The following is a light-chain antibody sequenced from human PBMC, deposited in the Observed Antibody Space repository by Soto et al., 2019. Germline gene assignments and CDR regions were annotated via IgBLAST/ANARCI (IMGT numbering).Light chain of an antibody. CDR2: SAS. V-gene: IGKV3-15*01. CDR1: QSLSTN. Sequence: EVVMTQSPVTLSVSPGERATLSCRASQSLSTNLAWYQVRPGQAPRLLISSASTRATGIPARFSVSGSGTEFTLTISSLQSEDFAVSFCQQYNTWPPWTFGQGTKVEFK. J-gene: IGKJ1*01. CDR3: QQYNTWPPWT.